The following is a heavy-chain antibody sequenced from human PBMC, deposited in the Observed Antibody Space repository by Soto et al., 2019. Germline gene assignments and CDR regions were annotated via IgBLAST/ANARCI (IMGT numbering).Heavy chain of an antibody. CDR2: ISAYNGNT. Sequence: QVQLLQSGAEVKKPGASVKVSCKASGYTFTNYGITWVRQAPGQGLEWMGWISAYNGNTHYTQRIQGRVTMTTDTSTSTAYMERRGLRSDDTAVYYCARVRQLVGYVSEYMDVWGEGTTVTVSS. J-gene: IGHJ6*03. V-gene: IGHV1-18*01. CDR3: ARVRQLVGYVSEYMDV. D-gene: IGHD6-6*01. CDR1: GYTFTNYG.